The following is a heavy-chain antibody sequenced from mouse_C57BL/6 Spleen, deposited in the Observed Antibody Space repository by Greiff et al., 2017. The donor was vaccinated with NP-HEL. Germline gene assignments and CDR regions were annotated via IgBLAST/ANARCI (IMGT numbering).Heavy chain of an antibody. Sequence: QVQLQQSGPELVKPGASVKISCKASGYAFSSSWMNWVKQRPGKGLEWIGRIYPGDGDTNYNGKFKGKATLTADKSSSTAYMQLSSLTSEDSAVYFCARGRDDGSSYGVYFDYGGKGTTLTVSS. CDR3: ARGRDDGSSYGVYFDY. CDR2: IYPGDGDT. CDR1: GYAFSSSW. J-gene: IGHJ2*01. D-gene: IGHD1-1*01. V-gene: IGHV1-82*01.